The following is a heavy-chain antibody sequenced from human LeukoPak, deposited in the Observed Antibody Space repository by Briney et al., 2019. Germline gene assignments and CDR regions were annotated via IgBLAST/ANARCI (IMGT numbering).Heavy chain of an antibody. CDR2: LHPNNGAT. D-gene: IGHD3-10*01. CDR3: ARDGPAQMVDFDY. V-gene: IGHV1-2*02. CDR1: RYTFTVSGWY. J-gene: IGHJ4*02. Sequence: GASVKVSCKASRYTFTVSGWYLYWLRQAPGQGLECVGWLHPNNGATGYAQKFQGRVAMTTDTSISTAYMELSRLRPDDTAIYYCARDGPAQMVDFDYWGEGNLVTVSS.